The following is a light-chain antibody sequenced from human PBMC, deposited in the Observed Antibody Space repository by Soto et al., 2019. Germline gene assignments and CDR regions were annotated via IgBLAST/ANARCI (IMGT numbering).Light chain of an antibody. J-gene: IGKJ2*01. CDR3: QHYDSSPHA. CDR1: QSVSSIY. CDR2: GAS. Sequence: EIVLTQSPGTLSLSPGERATLSSRASQSVSSIYVAWYQQKPGQAPRLLINGASSSANGIPDRFSGSGSGTDFTLAISRLEPEDFAVYYCQHYDSSPHAFGQGTKLEIK. V-gene: IGKV3-20*01.